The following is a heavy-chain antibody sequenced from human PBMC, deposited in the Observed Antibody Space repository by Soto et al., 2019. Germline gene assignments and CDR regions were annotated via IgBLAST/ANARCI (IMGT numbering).Heavy chain of an antibody. J-gene: IGHJ4*02. CDR3: ATYPDYYDSSGYYLSY. Sequence: ASVKVSCKASGYTFTSYAMHWVRQAPGQRLEWMGWISAYNGNTNYAQKLQGRVTMTTDTSTSTAYMELRSLRSDDTAVYYCATYPDYYDSSGYYLSYWGQGTLVTVSS. D-gene: IGHD3-22*01. CDR1: GYTFTSYA. V-gene: IGHV1-18*01. CDR2: ISAYNGNT.